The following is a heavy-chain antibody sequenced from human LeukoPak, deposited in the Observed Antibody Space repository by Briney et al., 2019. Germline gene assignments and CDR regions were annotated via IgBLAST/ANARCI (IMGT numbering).Heavy chain of an antibody. CDR2: INHSGST. J-gene: IGHJ4*02. CDR3: ARGWNTAMVDYYFDY. D-gene: IGHD5-18*01. Sequence: SETLSLTCAVYGVSFSGYYWSWIRQPPGKGLEWIGEINHSGSTNYNPSLKSRVTISVDTSKNQFSLKLSSVTAADTAVYYCARGWNTAMVDYYFDYWGQGTLVTVSS. CDR1: GVSFSGYY. V-gene: IGHV4-34*01.